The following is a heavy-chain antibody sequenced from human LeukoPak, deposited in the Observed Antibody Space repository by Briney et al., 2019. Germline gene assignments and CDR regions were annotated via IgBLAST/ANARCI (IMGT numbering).Heavy chain of an antibody. D-gene: IGHD3-10*01. CDR3: ARAPTYGPGSSFDY. V-gene: IGHV3-48*03. J-gene: IGHJ4*02. Sequence: GGSLRLSCAASGFTFFSYEMNWVRQAPGKGLEWVSYISSSGSTIYYADSVKGRFTISRDNAKSYLYLKMNSLRAEDTAVYYCARAPTYGPGSSFDYWGQGTLVTVSS. CDR1: GFTFFSYE. CDR2: ISSSGSTI.